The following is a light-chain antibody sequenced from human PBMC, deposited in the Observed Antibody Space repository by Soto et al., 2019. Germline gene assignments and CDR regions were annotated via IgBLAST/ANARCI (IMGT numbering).Light chain of an antibody. CDR3: QSYDSSLSGSYV. J-gene: IGLJ1*01. Sequence: QSALTQPPSVSGAPGQRVTISCTGGSSNIGAGYDVHWYQQLPGTAPKLLIYGNSNRPSGVPDRFSGSKSGTSASLAITGLQAEDEADNYCQSYDSSLSGSYVFGTGTKVTVL. CDR2: GNS. CDR1: SSNIGAGYD. V-gene: IGLV1-40*01.